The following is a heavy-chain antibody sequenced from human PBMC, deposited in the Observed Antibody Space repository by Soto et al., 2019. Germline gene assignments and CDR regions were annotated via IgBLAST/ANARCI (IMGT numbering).Heavy chain of an antibody. V-gene: IGHV5-10-1*01. J-gene: IGHJ4*02. CDR2: IDPSDSYT. CDR1: GYSFTSYW. CDR3: ARGHGGELFYNY. Sequence: PGESLKISCKGSGYSFTSYWISWVRQMPGKGLEWMGRIDPSDSYTNYSPSSQGHVTISADESISTAYLQWSSLKASDTAMYYCARGHGGELFYNYWGQGTLVTVSS. D-gene: IGHD3-10*01.